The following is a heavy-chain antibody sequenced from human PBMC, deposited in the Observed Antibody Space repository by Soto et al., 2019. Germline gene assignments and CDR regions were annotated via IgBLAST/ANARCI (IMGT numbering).Heavy chain of an antibody. CDR1: GGSISSGGYS. Sequence: QLQLQESGSGLVKPSQTLSLTCAVSGGSISSGGYSWSWIRQPPGKGLEWIGYIYHSGYTYCNPALQRRVHISVDRSKNQFSLQLSSVTAADTAVYYCARAHYGDYGYGMDVWGQGTTVTVSS. D-gene: IGHD4-17*01. V-gene: IGHV4-30-2*01. CDR2: IYHSGYT. CDR3: ARAHYGDYGYGMDV. J-gene: IGHJ6*02.